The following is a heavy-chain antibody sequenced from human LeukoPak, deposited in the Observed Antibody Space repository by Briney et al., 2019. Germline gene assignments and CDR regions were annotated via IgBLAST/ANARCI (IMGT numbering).Heavy chain of an antibody. D-gene: IGHD1-26*01. CDR2: MNPNRGNT. CDR1: GYTFTSYD. J-gene: IGHJ4*02. CDR3: ARAGFSGSYLDY. V-gene: IGHV1-8*01. Sequence: ASVKVSCKASGYTFTSYDINWVRQATGQGLEWMGWMNPNRGNTGYAQKFQGRVTMTRNTSISTAYMELSSLRSEDTAVYYCARAGFSGSYLDYWGQGTLVTVSS.